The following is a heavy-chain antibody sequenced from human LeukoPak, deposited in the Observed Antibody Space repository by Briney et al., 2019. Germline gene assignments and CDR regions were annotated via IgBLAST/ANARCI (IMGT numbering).Heavy chain of an antibody. J-gene: IGHJ4*02. CDR3: ARGVVPAASDLATFDY. Sequence: GESLQISCKGSGYSFTSYWIGWVRRMPGKGLEWMGIIYPGDSDTRYSPSFQGQVTISADKSITTAYLQWSSLKASDTAMYYCARGVVPAASDLATFDYWGQGTLVTVSS. CDR2: IYPGDSDT. V-gene: IGHV5-51*01. D-gene: IGHD2-2*01. CDR1: GYSFTSYW.